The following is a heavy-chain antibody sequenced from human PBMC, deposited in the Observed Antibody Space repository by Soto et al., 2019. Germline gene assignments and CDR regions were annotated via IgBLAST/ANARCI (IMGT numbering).Heavy chain of an antibody. Sequence: EVQLVESGGGLVKPGGSLRLSCAASGFTLSNAWMHWVRQTPGKGLEWVGRIKSKTDGGTADYAAPVKGRFTISRDDSQNTLLLQMNSLNTEDTAVYYCCTDQGDRSSWYHFDYWGQGTSVTVSS. CDR3: CTDQGDRSSWYHFDY. D-gene: IGHD6-13*01. V-gene: IGHV3-15*07. CDR1: GFTLSNAW. J-gene: IGHJ4*02. CDR2: IKSKTDGGTA.